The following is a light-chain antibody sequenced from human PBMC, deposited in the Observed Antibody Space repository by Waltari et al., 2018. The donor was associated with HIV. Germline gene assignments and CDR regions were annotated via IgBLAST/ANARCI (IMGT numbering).Light chain of an antibody. V-gene: IGLV2-8*01. CDR3: SSYASNNTFVV. J-gene: IGLJ2*01. Sequence: QSALTQPPSASGPPGHSVTIYCNGTRSDIGRYDFVSWYQLHPDKAPQLILSEATQRPSGVPDRFAVSKSGNTASLTVSGLQTDDEADYYCSSYASNNTFVVFGGGTKLTVL. CDR2: EAT. CDR1: RSDIGRYDF.